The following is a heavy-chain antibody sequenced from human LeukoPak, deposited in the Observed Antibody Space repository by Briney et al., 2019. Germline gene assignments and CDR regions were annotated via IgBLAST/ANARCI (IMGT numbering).Heavy chain of an antibody. J-gene: IGHJ4*02. Sequence: GGSLRLSCAASGFIFNNSGMGWVRQAPGRGLEWVSAISGSGLTAYYGDSVKGRFTISRDNSKNMLYLQMNSLRVEDTAVYYCAKERGNSSSSFDYWGQGTLVTVSS. CDR1: GFIFNNSG. CDR2: ISGSGLTA. V-gene: IGHV3-23*01. D-gene: IGHD6-6*01. CDR3: AKERGNSSSSFDY.